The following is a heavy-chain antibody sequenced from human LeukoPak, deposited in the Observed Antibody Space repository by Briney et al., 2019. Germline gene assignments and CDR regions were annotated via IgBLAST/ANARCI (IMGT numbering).Heavy chain of an antibody. CDR3: ARAWDIVVVPAAMRSGAFDI. V-gene: IGHV4-34*01. CDR2: INHIVGT. Sequence: SATLSLTRAVDGPSASVHYWSSVRHPPREGLECIVEINHIVGTTSNPPLKSGVTISVETSKKPFSLKLSSVTAPDTAVYYGARAWDIVVVPAAMRSGAFDIWGQGTMVTVSS. D-gene: IGHD2-2*01. CDR1: GPSASVHY. J-gene: IGHJ3*02.